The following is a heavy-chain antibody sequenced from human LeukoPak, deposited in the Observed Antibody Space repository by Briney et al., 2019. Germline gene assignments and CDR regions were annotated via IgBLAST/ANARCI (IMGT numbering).Heavy chain of an antibody. CDR1: GGSISSGGYY. CDR3: ARDRGYSFALGYFDY. D-gene: IGHD5-18*01. V-gene: IGHV4-31*03. Sequence: SETLSLTCTVSGGSISSGGYYWSWIRQHPGKGLEWIGYIYYSGSTYYNPSLKSRVTISVDTSKNQFSLKLSSVTAADTAVYYCARDRGYSFALGYFDYWGQGTLVTVSS. J-gene: IGHJ4*02. CDR2: IYYSGST.